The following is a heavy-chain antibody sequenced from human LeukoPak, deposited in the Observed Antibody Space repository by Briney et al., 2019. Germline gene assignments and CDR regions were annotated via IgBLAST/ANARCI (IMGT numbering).Heavy chain of an antibody. J-gene: IGHJ3*02. D-gene: IGHD3-10*01. CDR2: IKRDGSDK. CDR1: AFTFSTFW. V-gene: IGHV3-7*04. Sequence: GGSLILSCAASAFTFSTFWMSWVRQAPGKGLEWVANIKRDGSDKYYVDSVKGRFTISRDNAKNSMYLEMNSLRAEDTAVYYCVRGGGSFDIWGQGTMVTVSS. CDR3: VRGGGSFDI.